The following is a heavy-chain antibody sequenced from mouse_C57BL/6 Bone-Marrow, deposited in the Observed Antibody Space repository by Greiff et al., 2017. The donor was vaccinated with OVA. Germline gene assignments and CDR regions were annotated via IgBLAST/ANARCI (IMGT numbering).Heavy chain of an antibody. CDR3: ASAVFAY. J-gene: IGHJ3*01. CDR1: GYTFTSYW. Sequence: QVHVKQPGAELLKPGASVKLSCKASGYTFTSYWMQWVKQRPGQGLEWIGEIDPSDSYTNYNQKFKGKATLTVDTSSSTAYMQLSSLTSEDSAVYYCASAVFAYWGQGTLVTVSA. V-gene: IGHV1-50*01. CDR2: IDPSDSYT.